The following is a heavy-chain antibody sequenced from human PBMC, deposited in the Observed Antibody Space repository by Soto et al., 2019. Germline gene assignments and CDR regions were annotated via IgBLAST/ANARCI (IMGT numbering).Heavy chain of an antibody. J-gene: IGHJ4*02. CDR3: ARFVDYDFWSGRYYFDY. V-gene: IGHV4-34*01. CDR1: GGSFSGYY. CDR2: INHSGST. Sequence: SETLSLTCAVYGGSFSGYYWSWIRQPPGKGLEWIGEINHSGSTNYNPSLKSRVTISVDTSKNQFSLKLSSVTAADTAVYYCARFVDYDFWSGRYYFDYWGQGTRVTVAS. D-gene: IGHD3-3*01.